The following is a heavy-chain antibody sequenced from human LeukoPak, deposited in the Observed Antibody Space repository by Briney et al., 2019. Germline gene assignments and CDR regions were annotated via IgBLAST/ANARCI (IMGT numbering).Heavy chain of an antibody. D-gene: IGHD1-20*01. CDR2: IYYSGTT. Sequence: SETLSLTCTVSGYSISSGYYWGWIRQPPGKGLEWIGNIYYSGTTYYNPSLPSLKSRVTILVDTSKNQFSLKLRSVTAADTAVYYCAREVPHRYNWNPRSAFDIWGQGTMVTVSS. V-gene: IGHV4-38-2*02. J-gene: IGHJ3*02. CDR1: GYSISSGYY. CDR3: AREVPHRYNWNPRSAFDI.